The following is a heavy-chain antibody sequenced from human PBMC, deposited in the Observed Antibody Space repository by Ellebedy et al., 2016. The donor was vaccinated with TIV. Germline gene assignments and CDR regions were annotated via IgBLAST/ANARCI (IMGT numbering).Heavy chain of an antibody. V-gene: IGHV3-21*05. CDR1: GFTFSTYG. Sequence: GGSLRLSXAASGFTFSTYGMTWVRQAPGKGLEWVSYISSSSSSISYADSMRGRFTISRDNAKNSLYLQINNLRAEDTAVYYCAREKGVAMVTLTLDYWGQGTLITVSS. J-gene: IGHJ4*02. CDR3: AREKGVAMVTLTLDY. CDR2: ISSSSSSI. D-gene: IGHD5-24*01.